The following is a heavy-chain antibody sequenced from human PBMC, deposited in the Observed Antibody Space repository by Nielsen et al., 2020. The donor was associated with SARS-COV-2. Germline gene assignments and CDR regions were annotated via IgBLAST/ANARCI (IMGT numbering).Heavy chain of an antibody. CDR3: ARTRSIRTRDLFYY. V-gene: IGHV4-59*01. CDR2: IYDCGSS. D-gene: IGHD2-15*01. J-gene: IGHJ4*02. Sequence: SGSLCLTCTVSGGSISDDYWSWIWQAPRTGLEWIGYIYDCGSSTYNSYLQGRVTISLGTSTNQFPLGLTFVTAADTAVYYCARTRSIRTRDLFYYWGPGNLVTVSS. CDR1: GGSISDDY.